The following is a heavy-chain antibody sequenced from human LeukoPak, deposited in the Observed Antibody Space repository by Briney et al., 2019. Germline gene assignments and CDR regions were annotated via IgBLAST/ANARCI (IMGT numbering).Heavy chain of an antibody. CDR3: ARDWGDGAGYDY. V-gene: IGHV6-1*01. CDR2: TYYRSKWYN. CDR1: GDSVSKDSVA. Sequence: SQTLSLTCAISGDSVSKDSVAWNWKRQSPSRGFEWLGRTYYRSKWYNDYAVSVKSRITINPDTSKNQFSLHLKSVTPEDTAVYYCARDWGDGAGYDYWGQGTLVTVSS. J-gene: IGHJ4*02. D-gene: IGHD3-16*01.